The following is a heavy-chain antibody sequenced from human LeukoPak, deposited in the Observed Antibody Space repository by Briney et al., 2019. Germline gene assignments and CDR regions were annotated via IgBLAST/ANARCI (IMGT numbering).Heavy chain of an antibody. CDR3: ARHLSSGSSWYNDY. D-gene: IGHD6-13*01. V-gene: IGHV4-39*01. J-gene: IGHJ4*02. Sequence: PSETLSLTCAVYGGSFSSYYWGWIRQPPGKGLEWIGSIYYSGSTYYNPSLKSRVTISVDTSKNQFSLKLSSVTAAETAVYYCARHLSSGSSWYNDYWGQGTLVTVSS. CDR2: IYYSGST. CDR1: GGSFSSYY.